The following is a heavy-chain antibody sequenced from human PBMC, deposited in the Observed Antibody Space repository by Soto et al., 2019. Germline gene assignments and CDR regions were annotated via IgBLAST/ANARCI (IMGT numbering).Heavy chain of an antibody. D-gene: IGHD3-22*01. Sequence: ASVKVSCKASGYTFTSYGISWVRQAPGQGLEWMGWIGAYNGNTNYAQKLQGRVTMTTDTSTSTAYMELRSLRSDDTAVYYCARGSHYYDSSGYYSLRYWGQGTLVTVSS. J-gene: IGHJ4*02. CDR1: GYTFTSYG. CDR2: IGAYNGNT. V-gene: IGHV1-18*01. CDR3: ARGSHYYDSSGYYSLRY.